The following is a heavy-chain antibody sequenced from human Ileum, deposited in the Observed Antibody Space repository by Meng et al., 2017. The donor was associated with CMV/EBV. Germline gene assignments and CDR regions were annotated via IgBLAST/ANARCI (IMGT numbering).Heavy chain of an antibody. V-gene: IGHV4-39*07. CDR1: GGSIGSSSYF. D-gene: IGHD7-27*01. J-gene: IGHJ6*02. Sequence: SETLSLTCTVSGGSIGSSSYFWGWIRQPPGKGLEWIGSIYYSGTTYYNPSLESRVTISLDRSRNQFSLRVTAVTTADTAVYYCAKDLGYYYYYGMDVWGQGTTVTVSS. CDR2: IYYSGTT. CDR3: AKDLGYYYYYGMDV.